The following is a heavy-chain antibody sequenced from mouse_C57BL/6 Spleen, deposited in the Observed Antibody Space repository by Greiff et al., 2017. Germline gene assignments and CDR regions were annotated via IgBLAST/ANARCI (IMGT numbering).Heavy chain of an antibody. Sequence: VQLQQPGAELVKPGASVKMSCKASGYTFTSYWITWVKQRPGQGLEWIGDIYPGSGSTNYNEKFKSKATLTVDTSSSTAYMQLSSLTSEDSAVYYCARAYYGSSLPWYFDVWGTGTTVTVSS. D-gene: IGHD1-1*01. V-gene: IGHV1-55*01. CDR2: IYPGSGST. CDR3: ARAYYGSSLPWYFDV. CDR1: GYTFTSYW. J-gene: IGHJ1*03.